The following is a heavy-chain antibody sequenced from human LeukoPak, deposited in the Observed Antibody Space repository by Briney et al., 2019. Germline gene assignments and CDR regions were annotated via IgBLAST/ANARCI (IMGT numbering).Heavy chain of an antibody. CDR2: ISSSSSYI. Sequence: SGGSLRLSCAASGFTFTSYSMNWVRQAPGKGLEWDSSISSSSSYIYYADSVKGRFTISRDNAKNSLYLQMNSLRAEDTAVYYCARDRAEAFDIWGQGTMDTVSS. V-gene: IGHV3-21*01. CDR3: ARDRAEAFDI. CDR1: GFTFTSYS. J-gene: IGHJ3*02.